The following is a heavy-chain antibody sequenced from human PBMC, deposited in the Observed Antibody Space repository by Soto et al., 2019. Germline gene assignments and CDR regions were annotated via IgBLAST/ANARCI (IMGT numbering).Heavy chain of an antibody. CDR2: ISWNSGSI. J-gene: IGHJ3*02. V-gene: IGHV3-9*01. CDR3: AKGFYSGYAEDAFDI. Sequence: GGSLRLSCAASGFTFDDYAMHWVRQAPGKGLEWVSGISWNSGSIGYADSVKGRFTISRDNAKNSLYLQMNSLRAEDTALYYCAKGFYSGYAEDAFDIWGQGTMVTVSS. CDR1: GFTFDDYA. D-gene: IGHD5-12*01.